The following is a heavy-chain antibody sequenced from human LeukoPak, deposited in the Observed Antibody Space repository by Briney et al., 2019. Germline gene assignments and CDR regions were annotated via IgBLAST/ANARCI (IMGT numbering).Heavy chain of an antibody. J-gene: IGHJ5*02. V-gene: IGHV3-21*01. Sequence: GGSLRLSCAASGFTFSSYSMNWVRQAPGKGLEWVSSISSGSSYIYYADSVKGRFTISRDNAKNSLYLLMNSLRAEDTAVYYCARDNSVRDEAWWFNPWGQGTLVTVSS. CDR1: GFTFSSYS. CDR2: ISSGSSYI. CDR3: ARDNSVRDEAWWFNP. D-gene: IGHD5-24*01.